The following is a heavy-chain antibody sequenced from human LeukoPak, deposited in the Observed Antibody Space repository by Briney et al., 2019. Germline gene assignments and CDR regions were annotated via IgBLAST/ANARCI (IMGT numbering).Heavy chain of an antibody. J-gene: IGHJ4*02. Sequence: GGSLRLSCAASGFTFSSYSMNWVRQAPGKGLEWVSSISSSSSYIYYADSVKGRFTISRDNAKNSLYLQMNSLRAEDTAVYYCARGWSSSSWLHYFDYWGQGTLVTVSS. CDR1: GFTFSSYS. D-gene: IGHD6-13*01. V-gene: IGHV3-21*01. CDR2: ISSSSSYI. CDR3: ARGWSSSSWLHYFDY.